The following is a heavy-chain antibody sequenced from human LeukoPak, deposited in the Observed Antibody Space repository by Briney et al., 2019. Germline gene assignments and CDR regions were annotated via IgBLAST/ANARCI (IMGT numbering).Heavy chain of an antibody. CDR1: GFTFSSYG. CDR2: IRYDGSNK. V-gene: IGHV3-33*01. CDR3: ARDKLGRDGYNCIDY. Sequence: GGSLRPSCAASGFTFSSYGMHWVHQAPGKGLEWVAVIRYDGSNKYYADSVKGRFTISRDNSKNTLYLQMNSLRAEDTAVYYCARDKLGRDGYNCIDYWGQGTLVTVSS. D-gene: IGHD5-24*01. J-gene: IGHJ4*02.